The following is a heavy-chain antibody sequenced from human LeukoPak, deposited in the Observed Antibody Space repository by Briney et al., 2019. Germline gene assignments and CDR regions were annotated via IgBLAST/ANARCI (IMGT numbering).Heavy chain of an antibody. Sequence: GGSLRLSCAASGFTFSSYGMHWVRQAPGKGLEWVAFIRYDGSNKYYADSVKGRFTISRDNSKNTLYLQMNSLRAEDTAVYYCAKEEYYYGSRTIDPWGQGTLVTVSS. CDR1: GFTFSSYG. V-gene: IGHV3-30*02. CDR3: AKEEYYYGSRTIDP. D-gene: IGHD3-10*01. J-gene: IGHJ5*02. CDR2: IRYDGSNK.